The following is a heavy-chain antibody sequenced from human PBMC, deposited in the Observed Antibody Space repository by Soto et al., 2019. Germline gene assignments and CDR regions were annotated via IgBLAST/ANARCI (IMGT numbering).Heavy chain of an antibody. J-gene: IGHJ4*02. CDR2: IYWDDDK. V-gene: IGHV2-5*02. CDR1: GFSLSTSGVG. Sequence: QITLKESGPTLVKPTQTLTLTCTFSGFSLSTSGVGVGWIRQPPGKALEWLALIYWDDDKRYSPSLKSRLTITMDTVKSQVVLTMTTMDPVDTATYHCAHIPWEPRSYGYWGQGTLVTVSS. CDR3: AHIPWEPRSYGY. D-gene: IGHD1-26*01.